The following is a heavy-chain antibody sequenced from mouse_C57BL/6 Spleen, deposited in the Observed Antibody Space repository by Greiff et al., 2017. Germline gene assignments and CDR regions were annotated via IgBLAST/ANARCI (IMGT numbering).Heavy chain of an antibody. J-gene: IGHJ3*01. CDR3: AREGSSAWFAY. Sequence: QVQLKESGAELVKPGASVKISCKASGYAFSSYWMNWVKQRPGKGLEWIGQIYPGDGDTNYNGKFKGKATLTADKSSSTAYMQLSSLTSEDSAVYFCAREGSSAWFAYWGQGTLVTVSA. D-gene: IGHD1-1*01. V-gene: IGHV1-80*01. CDR1: GYAFSSYW. CDR2: IYPGDGDT.